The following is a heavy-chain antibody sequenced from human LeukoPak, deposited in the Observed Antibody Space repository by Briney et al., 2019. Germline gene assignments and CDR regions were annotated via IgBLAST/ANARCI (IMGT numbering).Heavy chain of an antibody. V-gene: IGHV3-30*03. Sequence: PGRSLRLSCAASGFTFSSYGMHWVRQAPGKGLEWVAVISYDGSNKYYGDSVKGRFTISRDNSKNTLYLQMNSLRDEDTAVYYCAREYRFGIRAADYYGMDVWGQGTTVTVSS. CDR1: GFTFSSYG. D-gene: IGHD3-10*01. J-gene: IGHJ6*02. CDR3: AREYRFGIRAADYYGMDV. CDR2: ISYDGSNK.